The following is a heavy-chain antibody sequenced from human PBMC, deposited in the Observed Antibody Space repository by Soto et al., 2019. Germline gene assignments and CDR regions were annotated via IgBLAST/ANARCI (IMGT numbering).Heavy chain of an antibody. Sequence: GESLKISCKGSGYSFTSYWIGWVRQMPGKGLEWMGIIYPGDSDTRYSPSFQGQVTISADKSISTAYLQWSSLKASDTAMYYCARLMTKAYYYYYGMDVWGQGTTVTAP. CDR2: IYPGDSDT. J-gene: IGHJ6*02. V-gene: IGHV5-51*01. D-gene: IGHD3-16*01. CDR1: GYSFTSYW. CDR3: ARLMTKAYYYYYGMDV.